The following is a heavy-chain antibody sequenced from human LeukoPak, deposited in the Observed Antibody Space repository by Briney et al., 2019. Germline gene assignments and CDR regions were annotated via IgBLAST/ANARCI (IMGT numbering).Heavy chain of an antibody. Sequence: GGSLRLSCAASGFTFSSYGMHWVRQAPGKGLEWVAVIWYDGSNKYYADSVKGRFTISRDNSKNTLYLQMNSLRAEDTAVYYCARVPGDGGSYYIDYWGQGALVTVSS. CDR2: IWYDGSNK. V-gene: IGHV3-33*01. D-gene: IGHD1-26*01. CDR3: ARVPGDGGSYYIDY. J-gene: IGHJ4*02. CDR1: GFTFSSYG.